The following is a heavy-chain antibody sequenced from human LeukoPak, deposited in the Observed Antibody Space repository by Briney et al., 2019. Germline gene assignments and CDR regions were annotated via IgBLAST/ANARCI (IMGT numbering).Heavy chain of an antibody. V-gene: IGHV4-34*01. Sequence: PSETLSLTCTVSGGSISSYYWSWIRQPPGKGLEWIGEINHSGSTNYNPSLKSRVTISVDTSKNQFSLKLSSLTAADTAVYYCARGGFRNYDFWSGYKTGDGFYIWGQGTIGTGSS. CDR2: INHSGST. J-gene: IGHJ3*02. CDR1: GGSISSYY. D-gene: IGHD3-3*01. CDR3: ARGGFRNYDFWSGYKTGDGFYI.